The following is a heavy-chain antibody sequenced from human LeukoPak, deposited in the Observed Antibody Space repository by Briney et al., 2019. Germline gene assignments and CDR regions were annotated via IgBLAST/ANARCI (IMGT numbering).Heavy chain of an antibody. CDR2: FSGSGGST. J-gene: IGHJ5*02. CDR3: AKAATGTTKVNWFDP. Sequence: GGSLRLSCAASGFTFSSYAMSWVRQAPGKGLEWVSAFSGSGGSTYYADSVKGRFTISRDNSKNTLYLQMNSLRAEDTAVYYCAKAATGTTKVNWFDPWGQGTLVTVSS. V-gene: IGHV3-23*01. CDR1: GFTFSSYA. D-gene: IGHD1-7*01.